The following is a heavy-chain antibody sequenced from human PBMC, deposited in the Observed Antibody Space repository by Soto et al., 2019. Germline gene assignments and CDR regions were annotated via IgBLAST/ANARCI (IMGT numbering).Heavy chain of an antibody. J-gene: IGHJ3*02. CDR3: ASRKGTFNNAFDI. D-gene: IGHD3-16*01. CDR2: IIPIFGTA. V-gene: IGHV1-69*06. Sequence: SVKVSCKASGATFSSYAISWVRQAPGQGLEWMGGIIPIFGTANHGQKFQGRVTITADKSTSTAYMELSSLRSEDTAVYYGASRKGTFNNAFDIWGQGTMVTVSS. CDR1: GATFSSYA.